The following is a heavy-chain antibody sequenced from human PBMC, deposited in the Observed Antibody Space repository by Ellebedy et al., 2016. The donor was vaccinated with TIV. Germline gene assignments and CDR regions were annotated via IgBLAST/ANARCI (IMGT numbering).Heavy chain of an antibody. D-gene: IGHD1-1*01. J-gene: IGHJ3*02. CDR3: ARHLLETSAAFDI. V-gene: IGHV4-39*01. Sequence: SETLSLXXVVSGRSVSSDKWWGWIRQPPGKGLEWIGSFSYSESTYYNPSLKSRVTISGDTSKNQFSLKLYSVTAADTAVYYCARHLLETSAAFDIWGQGTMVIVSS. CDR2: FSYSEST. CDR1: GRSVSSDKW.